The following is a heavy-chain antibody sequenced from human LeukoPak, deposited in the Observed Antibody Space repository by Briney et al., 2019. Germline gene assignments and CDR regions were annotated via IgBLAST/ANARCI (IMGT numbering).Heavy chain of an antibody. CDR3: ARKGGSDGYNLYYFDY. D-gene: IGHD5-24*01. CDR1: GGTFSSYA. V-gene: IGHV1-69*01. J-gene: IGHJ4*02. Sequence: SVKVSCKASGGTFSSYAISWVRQAPGQGLEWMGGIIPIFGTANYAQKFQGRVTITADESTSTAYMELSSLRSEDTAVYYCARKGGSDGYNLYYFDYWGQGTLVTVSS. CDR2: IIPIFGTA.